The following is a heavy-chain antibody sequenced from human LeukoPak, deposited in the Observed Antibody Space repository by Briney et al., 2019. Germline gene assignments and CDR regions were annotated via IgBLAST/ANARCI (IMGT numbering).Heavy chain of an antibody. CDR3: ARGEADIVVVVAVPY. J-gene: IGHJ4*02. CDR1: GFTFSSYD. D-gene: IGHD2-15*01. CDR2: IRYDGGNK. V-gene: IGHV3-30*02. Sequence: GGSLRLSCAASGFTFSSYDMHWVRQAPGKGLEWVTFIRYDGGNKYYADSVKGRFTISRDNSKNTLYLQMNSLRAEDTAVYCCARGEADIVVVVAVPYWGQGTLVTVSS.